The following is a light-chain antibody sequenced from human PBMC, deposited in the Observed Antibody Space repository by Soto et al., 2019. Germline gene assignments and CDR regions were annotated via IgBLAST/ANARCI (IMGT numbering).Light chain of an antibody. CDR3: QQYGRSPFT. CDR2: DAY. Sequence: EVVLTQSPVTLSLSPGERATLSCRASQSFRGLLAWYQQKPGQAPRLLIYDAYNRATGIPPRFSGSGSGTDFTLTISSLEPEDFAVYYCQQYGRSPFTFGQGTKLQIK. J-gene: IGKJ2*01. CDR1: QSFRGL. V-gene: IGKV3-11*01.